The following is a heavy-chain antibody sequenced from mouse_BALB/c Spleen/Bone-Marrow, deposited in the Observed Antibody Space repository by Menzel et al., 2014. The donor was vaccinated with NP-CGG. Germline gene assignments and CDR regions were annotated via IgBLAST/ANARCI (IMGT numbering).Heavy chain of an antibody. CDR3: ARQITTVDYAMDY. J-gene: IGHJ4*01. Sequence: VKLVESGAELAKPGASVKMSCKASGYTFTSYWMHWVKQRPGQGLEWIGYINPSTGYIEYNQKFKDKATLTADKSSSTAYMQLSSLTSEDSAVYYCARQITTVDYAMDYWGQGTSVTVSS. V-gene: IGHV1-7*01. CDR2: INPSTGYI. CDR1: GYTFTSYW. D-gene: IGHD1-1*01.